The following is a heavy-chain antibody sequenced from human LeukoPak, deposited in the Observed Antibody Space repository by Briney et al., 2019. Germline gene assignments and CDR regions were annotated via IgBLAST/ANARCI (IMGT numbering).Heavy chain of an antibody. CDR3: ARVCEYYGMDV. CDR2: IWYDGSNK. Sequence: GGSLRPSCAASGFTFSSYGMHWVRQAPGKGLEWVAVIWYDGSNKYYADSVKGRFTISRDNSKNTLYLQMNSLRAEDTAVYYCARVCEYYGMDVWGQGTTVTVPS. V-gene: IGHV3-33*01. J-gene: IGHJ6*02. CDR1: GFTFSSYG. D-gene: IGHD2-2*01.